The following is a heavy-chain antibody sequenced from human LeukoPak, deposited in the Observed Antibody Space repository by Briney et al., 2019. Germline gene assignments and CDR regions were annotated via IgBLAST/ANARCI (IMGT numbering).Heavy chain of an antibody. J-gene: IGHJ4*02. CDR3: ASRPRWPSYFDY. CDR2: IYYSGTT. D-gene: IGHD2-15*01. V-gene: IGHV4-39*01. CDR1: GGSISSTSYY. Sequence: SETLSLTCTVSGGSISSTSYYWGWIRQPPGKGLEWIGSIYYSGTTYYNPSLKSRVTISVDTSKNQFSLKLSSVTAADTAVYYCASRPRWPSYFDYWGQGTPVTVSS.